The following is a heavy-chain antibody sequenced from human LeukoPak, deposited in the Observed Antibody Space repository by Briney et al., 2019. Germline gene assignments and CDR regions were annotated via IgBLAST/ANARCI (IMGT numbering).Heavy chain of an antibody. CDR2: INTNTGNP. D-gene: IGHD2-2*01. CDR1: GYTFTNYA. V-gene: IGHV7-4-1*02. CDR3: ARGPILTFIGYCSSTSCYFSRDWFDP. Sequence: ASVKVSCKASGYTFTNYAMDWVRQAPGQGPEWMGWINTNTGNPTYAQGFTGRFVFSLDTSVSTAYLQISSLKAEDTAVYYCARGPILTFIGYCSSTSCYFSRDWFDPWGQGTLVTVSS. J-gene: IGHJ5*02.